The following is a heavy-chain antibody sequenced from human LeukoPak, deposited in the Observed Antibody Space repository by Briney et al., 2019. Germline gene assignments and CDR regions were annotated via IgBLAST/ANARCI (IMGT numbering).Heavy chain of an antibody. V-gene: IGHV3-30*02. CDR1: GFTFSSYG. J-gene: IGHJ4*02. Sequence: GRSLRLSCAVSGFTFSSYGMHWVRQAPGKGLEWVAFIRCDGSNKYYADSVKGRFTISRDNSKNTLYLQMNSLGPEDTAVYYCAKIPAGNEDLDCWGQGTLVTVSS. CDR3: AKIPAGNEDLDC. D-gene: IGHD1-1*01. CDR2: IRCDGSNK.